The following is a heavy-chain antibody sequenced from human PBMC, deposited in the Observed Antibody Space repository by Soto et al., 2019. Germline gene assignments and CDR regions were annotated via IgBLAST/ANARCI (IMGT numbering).Heavy chain of an antibody. CDR3: AGPYDGSSWYLFDY. CDR2: IYHSGST. J-gene: IGHJ4*02. Sequence: PSETLSLTCAVSGGSISSSNWWSWVRQPPGKGLEWIGEIYHSGSTNYNPSLKSRVTISVDKSKNQFSLKLSSVTAADTAVYYCAGPYDGSSWYLFDYWGQGTLVTVSS. CDR1: GGSISSSNW. V-gene: IGHV4-4*02. D-gene: IGHD6-13*01.